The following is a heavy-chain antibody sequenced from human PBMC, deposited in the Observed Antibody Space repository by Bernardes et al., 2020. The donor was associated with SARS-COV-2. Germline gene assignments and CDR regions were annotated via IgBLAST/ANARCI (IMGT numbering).Heavy chain of an antibody. CDR1: GGSISSYY. CDR3: AREALGYCSGGSCFSGFGP. V-gene: IGHV4-59*01. Sequence: SETLSLTCTVSGGSISSYYWSWIRQPPGKGLEWIGNIHYSGSTNYNPSLKSRVTISDDTSKNQFSLKLSSVTAADTAVYYCAREALGYCSGGSCFSGFGPWGQGTLVAVSS. CDR2: IHYSGST. D-gene: IGHD2-15*01. J-gene: IGHJ5*02.